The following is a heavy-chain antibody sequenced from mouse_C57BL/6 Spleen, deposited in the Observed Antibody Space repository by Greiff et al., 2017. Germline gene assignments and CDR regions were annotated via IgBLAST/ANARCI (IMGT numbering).Heavy chain of an antibody. V-gene: IGHV1-52*01. J-gene: IGHJ4*01. CDR2: IDPSDSET. Sequence: VQLQQSRAELVRPGSSVKLSCKASGYTFTSYWMHWVKQRPIQGLEWIGNIDPSDSETHYNQKFKDKATLTVDKSSSTAYMQLSSLTSEDSAVYYCARRGYAMDYWGQGTSVTVSS. CDR1: GYTFTSYW. CDR3: ARRGYAMDY.